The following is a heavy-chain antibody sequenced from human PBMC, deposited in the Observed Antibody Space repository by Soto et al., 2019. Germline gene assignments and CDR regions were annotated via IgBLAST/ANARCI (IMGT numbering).Heavy chain of an antibody. CDR1: GFTFSTYA. CDR3: ARDRDSAVADPYNNYYGMDV. Sequence: PVGSLRLSCAASGFTFSTYAMHWVRQAPGKGLECVAVISYHGSNKYYADSVKGRFTISRDNSKNTPYLQMNSLRVEDTAVYYCARDRDSAVADPYNNYYGMDVWGQGTTVTVSS. J-gene: IGHJ6*02. V-gene: IGHV3-30-3*01. D-gene: IGHD6-19*01. CDR2: ISYHGSNK.